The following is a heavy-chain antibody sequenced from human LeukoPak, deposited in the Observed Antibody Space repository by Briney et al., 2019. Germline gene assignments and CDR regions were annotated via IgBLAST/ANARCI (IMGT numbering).Heavy chain of an antibody. J-gene: IGHJ4*02. CDR2: ISGSGGST. V-gene: IGHV3-23*01. Sequence: GGSLRLSCAASGFTFSSYAMSWVRQAPGKGLEWVSAISGSGGSTYYADSVKGRFTISRDNSKNTLYLQMNSLRAEDTAVYYCAADLSGVTTFDYWGQGTLVTVSS. D-gene: IGHD4-17*01. CDR1: GFTFSSYA. CDR3: AADLSGVTTFDY.